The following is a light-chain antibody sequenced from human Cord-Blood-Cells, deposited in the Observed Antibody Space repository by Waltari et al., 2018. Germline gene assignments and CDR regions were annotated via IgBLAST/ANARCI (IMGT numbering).Light chain of an antibody. V-gene: IGKV3-11*01. CDR3: QQRSNWPMYT. CDR1: QSVSSY. CDR2: DAS. Sequence: EIVLPQSPATLSLSPWERATLSCRASQSVSSYLAWYQQKPGQAPRLLIYDASNRATGIPARFSGSGSGTDFTLTISSLEPEDFAVYYCQQRSNWPMYTFGQGTKLEIK. J-gene: IGKJ2*01.